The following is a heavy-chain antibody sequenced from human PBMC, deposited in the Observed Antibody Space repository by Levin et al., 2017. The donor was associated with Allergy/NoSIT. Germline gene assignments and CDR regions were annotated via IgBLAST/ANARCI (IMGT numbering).Heavy chain of an antibody. J-gene: IGHJ4*02. V-gene: IGHV3-30-3*01. CDR3: ARDSTEGSQQLVLLAYY. Sequence: GGSLRLSCAASGFTFSSYAMHWVRQAPGKGLEWVAVISYDGSNKYYADSVKGRFTISRDNSKNTLYLQMNSLRAEDTAVYYCARDSTEGSQQLVLLAYYWGQGTLVTVSS. CDR2: ISYDGSNK. D-gene: IGHD6-13*01. CDR1: GFTFSSYA.